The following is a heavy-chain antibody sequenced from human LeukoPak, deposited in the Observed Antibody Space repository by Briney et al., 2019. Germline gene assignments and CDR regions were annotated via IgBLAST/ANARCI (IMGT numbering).Heavy chain of an antibody. J-gene: IGHJ6*03. CDR3: AKVADYYDSSGYYYYYYYMDV. V-gene: IGHV3-30*04. D-gene: IGHD3-22*01. CDR2: ISYDGSNK. Sequence: GGSLRLSCAASGFTFSGSAMHWVRQAPGKGLEWVAVISYDGSNKYYADSVKGRFTISRDNSKNTLYLQMNSLRAEDTAVYYCAKVADYYDSSGYYYYYYYMDVWGKGTTVTVSS. CDR1: GFTFSGSA.